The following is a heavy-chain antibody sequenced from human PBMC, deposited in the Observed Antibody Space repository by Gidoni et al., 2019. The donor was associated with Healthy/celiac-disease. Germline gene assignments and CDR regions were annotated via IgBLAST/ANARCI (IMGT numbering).Heavy chain of an antibody. D-gene: IGHD3-9*01. CDR2: IKQDGSEK. CDR1: GFTFSSSW. Sequence: EVQLVESGGGLVQPGGSLRLSCAASGFTFSSSWMRWVRQAPGKGLEWVANIKQDGSEKYYGDSVKGRFTISRDNAKNSLYLQMNSLRAEDTAVYYCAREVAKGTPSYYDILTGFYYYYGMDVWGQGTTVTVSS. J-gene: IGHJ6*02. CDR3: AREVAKGTPSYYDILTGFYYYYGMDV. V-gene: IGHV3-7*01.